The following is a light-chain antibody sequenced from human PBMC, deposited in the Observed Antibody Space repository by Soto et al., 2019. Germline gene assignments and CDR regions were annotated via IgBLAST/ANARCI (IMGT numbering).Light chain of an antibody. J-gene: IGKJ4*01. Sequence: EIVLTQSPATLSLSPGERATLSCRASQSVSGYLVWYQQKPGHAPRPLLFDAAHRGNGIPARFSGSGSGTNFTLSSLRLEAEDVEVFYCQQRSDCPLTFGGGTKVEI. CDR1: QSVSGY. V-gene: IGKV3-11*01. CDR3: QQRSDCPLT. CDR2: DAA.